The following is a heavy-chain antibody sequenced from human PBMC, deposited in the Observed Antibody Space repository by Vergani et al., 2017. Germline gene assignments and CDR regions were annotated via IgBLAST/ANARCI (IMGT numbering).Heavy chain of an antibody. CDR3: ATGPKIQRAFDI. CDR1: GGTFSSYA. J-gene: IGHJ3*02. Sequence: QVQLVQSGAEVKKPGSSVKVSCKASGGTFSSYAISWVRQAPGQGLEWMGGIIPIFGTANYAQKFQGRVTMTEDTSTDTAYMELSSLRSEDTAVYYCATGPKIQRAFDIWGQGTMVTVSS. V-gene: IGHV1-69*06. D-gene: IGHD1-1*01. CDR2: IIPIFGTA.